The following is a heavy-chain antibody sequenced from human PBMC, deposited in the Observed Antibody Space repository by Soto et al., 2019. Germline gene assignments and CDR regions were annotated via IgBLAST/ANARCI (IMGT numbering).Heavy chain of an antibody. V-gene: IGHV1-69*01. CDR2: IIPIFGTA. J-gene: IGHJ4*02. D-gene: IGHD1-26*01. Sequence: QVQLVQSGAEVKKPGSSVKVSCKASGGTFSSYAISWVRQAPGQGLEWMGGIIPIFGTANYAQKFQGRVTITADESTSTDYMELSSLRSEDTAVYYCARGKEWELLGGFDYWGQGTLVTVCS. CDR3: ARGKEWELLGGFDY. CDR1: GGTFSSYA.